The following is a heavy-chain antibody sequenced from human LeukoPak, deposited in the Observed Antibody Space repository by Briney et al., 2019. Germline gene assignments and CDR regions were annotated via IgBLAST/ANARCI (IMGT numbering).Heavy chain of an antibody. CDR2: ISSSSSYI. CDR1: GFTFSSYS. V-gene: IGHV3-21*01. CDR3: VRLIVGVIDY. Sequence: GGSLRLSCAASGFTFSSYSMNWVRQAPGKGLEWVSSISSSSSYIYYADSVKGRFTISRDNAKNSLYLEVNSLRAEDTAVYYCVRLIVGVIDYWGQGTLVTVSS. D-gene: IGHD1-26*01. J-gene: IGHJ4*02.